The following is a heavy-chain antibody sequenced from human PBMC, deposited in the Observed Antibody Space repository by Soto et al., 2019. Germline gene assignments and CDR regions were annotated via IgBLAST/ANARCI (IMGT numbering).Heavy chain of an antibody. J-gene: IGHJ4*02. D-gene: IGHD6-13*01. CDR3: ARYLSIAAAGKDFDY. Sequence: GGSLRLSCAASGFTFSSYSMNWVRQAPGKGLEWVSYISSSSSTIYYADSVKGRFTISRDNAKNSLYLQMNSLRDEDTAVYYCARYLSIAAAGKDFDYWGQGTLVTVSS. CDR2: ISSSSSTI. CDR1: GFTFSSYS. V-gene: IGHV3-48*02.